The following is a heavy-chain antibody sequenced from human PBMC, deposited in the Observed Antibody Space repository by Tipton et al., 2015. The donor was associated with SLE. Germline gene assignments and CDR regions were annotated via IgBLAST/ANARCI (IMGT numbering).Heavy chain of an antibody. CDR2: INHSGST. CDR1: GGSFSGYY. D-gene: IGHD2-8*01. V-gene: IGHV4-34*01. Sequence: TLSLTCAVYGGSFSGYYWSWIRQPPGKGLEWIGEINHSGSTNYNPSLKSRVTISVDTSKNQFSLRLSSVTAADTAVYYCARGRMEANPDAFDIWGQGTMVTVSS. J-gene: IGHJ3*02. CDR3: ARGRMEANPDAFDI.